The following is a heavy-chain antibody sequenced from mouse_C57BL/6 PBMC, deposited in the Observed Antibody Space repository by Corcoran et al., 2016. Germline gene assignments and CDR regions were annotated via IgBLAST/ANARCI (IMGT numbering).Heavy chain of an antibody. CDR1: GYTFTTYG. V-gene: IGHV9-3*01. CDR3: ARRVYFDY. CDR2: INTYSGVP. J-gene: IGHJ2*01. Sequence: QIQLVQYGPELKKPGETVKISCKASGYTFTTYGMSWVKQAPGKGLKWMGWINTYSGVPTYADDFKGRFAFSLETSASTAYLQINNLKNEDTATYFCARRVYFDYWGQGTTLTVSS.